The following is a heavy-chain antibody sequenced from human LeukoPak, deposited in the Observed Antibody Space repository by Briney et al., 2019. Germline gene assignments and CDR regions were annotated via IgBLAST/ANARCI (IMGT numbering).Heavy chain of an antibody. CDR3: ARGESYFEAFFDY. D-gene: IGHD2/OR15-2a*01. Sequence: GASVKVSCKASGYTFTGYYMHWVRQAPGQGLEWMGWINPNSGGTNYAQKFQGRVTMTRDTSISTAYMELSRLRSDDTAVYYCARGESYFEAFFDYWGQGTLVTVSS. CDR2: INPNSGGT. CDR1: GYTFTGYY. J-gene: IGHJ4*02. V-gene: IGHV1-2*02.